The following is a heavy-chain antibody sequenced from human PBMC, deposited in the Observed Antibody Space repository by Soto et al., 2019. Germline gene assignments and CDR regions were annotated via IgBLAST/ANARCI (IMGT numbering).Heavy chain of an antibody. J-gene: IGHJ5*02. Sequence: ASVKVSCKASGYTFTSYGISWVRQAPGQGLEWMGWISAYNGNTNYAQKLQGRVTMTTDTSTSTAYMELSSLRSEDTAVYYCAREGYSSSPRSPWFDPWGQGTLVTISS. V-gene: IGHV1-18*01. D-gene: IGHD6-13*01. CDR2: ISAYNGNT. CDR1: GYTFTSYG. CDR3: AREGYSSSPRSPWFDP.